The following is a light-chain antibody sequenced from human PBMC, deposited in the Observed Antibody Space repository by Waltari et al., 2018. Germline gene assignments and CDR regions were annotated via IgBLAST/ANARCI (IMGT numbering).Light chain of an antibody. CDR2: KLS. Sequence: DVVMTQSPLSLSVTLGQPASISCRSGQSLVSRDGNTYFNWFQQRPGQTPRRLLYKLSNRGAGVPDRFSGNGSGTYVTLRSSRVEAEDVGIYYCMQGTHWPWTFGQGTRLEIK. J-gene: IGKJ1*01. CDR1: QSLVSRDGNTY. CDR3: MQGTHWPWT. V-gene: IGKV2-30*01.